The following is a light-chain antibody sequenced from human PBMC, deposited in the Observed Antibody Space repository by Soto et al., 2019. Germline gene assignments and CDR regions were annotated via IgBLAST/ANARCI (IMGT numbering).Light chain of an antibody. CDR2: DAS. Sequence: EVVMTQSPATLSVYPGERATLSCRASQSVSSNLAWYQQKPGQAPRLLIYDASNRATGIPARFSGSGSGTDFTLTISSLEPEDFAVYYCQQRSNWPPEITFGQGTRLEIK. CDR1: QSVSSN. V-gene: IGKV3-11*01. J-gene: IGKJ5*01. CDR3: QQRSNWPPEIT.